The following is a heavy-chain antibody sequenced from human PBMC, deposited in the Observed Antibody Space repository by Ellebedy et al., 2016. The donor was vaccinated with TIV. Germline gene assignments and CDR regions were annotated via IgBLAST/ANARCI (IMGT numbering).Heavy chain of an antibody. D-gene: IGHD3-10*01. CDR1: GDSISGYY. V-gene: IGHV4-59*01. CDR2: IYKSGST. CDR3: VRVRPSGTGDQNYYGMDV. J-gene: IGHJ6*02. Sequence: MPSETLSLTCTVSGDSISGYYWSWSRQPPGKGLEWIGYIYKSGSTNYNSSLKSRVTTTVDTSKNQLSLKLSFVTAADTAMYYCVRVRPSGTGDQNYYGMDVWGQGTMVTVSS.